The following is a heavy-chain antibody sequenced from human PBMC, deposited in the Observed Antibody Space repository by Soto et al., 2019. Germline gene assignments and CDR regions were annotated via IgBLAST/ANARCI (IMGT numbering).Heavy chain of an antibody. V-gene: IGHV3-30*18. Sequence: GGSLRLSCAASGFTFSSYGMHCVRQAPGKGLEWVAVISYDGSNKYYADSVKGRFTISRDNSKNTLYLQMNSLRAEDTAVYYCAKSTLWFGEPSYYFDYWGQGTLVTVSS. J-gene: IGHJ4*02. CDR1: GFTFSSYG. D-gene: IGHD3-10*01. CDR3: AKSTLWFGEPSYYFDY. CDR2: ISYDGSNK.